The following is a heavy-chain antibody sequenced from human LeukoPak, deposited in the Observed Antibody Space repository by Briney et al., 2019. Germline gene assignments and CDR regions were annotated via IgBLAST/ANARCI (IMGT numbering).Heavy chain of an antibody. CDR1: GYTFTSYD. D-gene: IGHD3-3*01. CDR2: MNPNSGNT. CDR3: ARGRSPRDFWGGFPSRRYYFDY. V-gene: IGHV1-8*01. J-gene: IGHJ4*02. Sequence: GASVKVSCKASGYTFTSYDINWVRQATGQGLEWMGWMNPNSGNTGYAQKFQGRVTMTRNTSISTAYMELSSLRSEDTAVYYCARGRSPRDFWGGFPSRRYYFDYWGQGTLVTVSS.